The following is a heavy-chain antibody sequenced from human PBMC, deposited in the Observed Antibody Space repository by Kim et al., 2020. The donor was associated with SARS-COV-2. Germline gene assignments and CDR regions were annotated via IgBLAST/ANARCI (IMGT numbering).Heavy chain of an antibody. Sequence: SETLSLTCAVYGGSFSGYYWSWIRQPPGKGLEWIGEINHSGSTNYNPSLKSRVTISVDTSKNQFSLKLSSVTAADTAVYYCARGGITGTTSQGGDWFDPWGQGTLVTVSS. V-gene: IGHV4-34*01. CDR3: ARGGITGTTSQGGDWFDP. CDR1: GGSFSGYY. D-gene: IGHD1-20*01. J-gene: IGHJ5*02. CDR2: INHSGST.